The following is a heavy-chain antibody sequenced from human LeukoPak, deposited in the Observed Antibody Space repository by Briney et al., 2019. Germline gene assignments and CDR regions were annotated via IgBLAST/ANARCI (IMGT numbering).Heavy chain of an antibody. Sequence: PSETLSLTCTVSGGSISSSSYYWGWIRQPPGKGLEWIGSIYYSGSTYYNPSLKSRVTISVDTSKNQFSLKMSSVTAADTAVYYCASDFVGGGKIDYWGQGTLVTVSS. CDR1: GGSISSSSYY. D-gene: IGHD1-26*01. V-gene: IGHV4-39*07. CDR2: IYYSGST. CDR3: ASDFVGGGKIDY. J-gene: IGHJ4*02.